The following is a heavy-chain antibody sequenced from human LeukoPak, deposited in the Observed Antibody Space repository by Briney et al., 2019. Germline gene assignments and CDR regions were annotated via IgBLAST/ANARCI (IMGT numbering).Heavy chain of an antibody. V-gene: IGHV1-18*01. CDR3: AGQTIPGGYYDFWSGYYTGIVVDY. Sequence: APVKVSCKASGYTFTSYGISWVRQAPGQGLEWMGWISAYNGNTNYAQKLQGRVTMTTDTSASTAYMELRSLRSDDTAVYYCAGQTIPGGYYDFWSGYYTGIVVDYWGQGTLVTVSS. CDR1: GYTFTSYG. D-gene: IGHD3-3*01. J-gene: IGHJ4*02. CDR2: ISAYNGNT.